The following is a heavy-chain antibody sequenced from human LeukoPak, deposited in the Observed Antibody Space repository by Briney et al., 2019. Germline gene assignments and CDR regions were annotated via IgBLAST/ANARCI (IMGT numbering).Heavy chain of an antibody. CDR2: IYYSGST. CDR3: ARRGGLDAFDI. V-gene: IGHV4-39*01. Sequence: PSETLSLTCTVSGGSISSSSYYWGWIRQPPGKGLEWIGSIYYSGSTYYNPSLKSRVTISVDTSKNQFSLKLSSATAADTAVYYCARRGGLDAFDIWGQGTMVTVSS. D-gene: IGHD3-16*01. J-gene: IGHJ3*02. CDR1: GGSISSSSYY.